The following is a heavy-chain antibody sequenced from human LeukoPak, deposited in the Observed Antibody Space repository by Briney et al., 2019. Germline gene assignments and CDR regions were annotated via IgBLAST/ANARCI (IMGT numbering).Heavy chain of an antibody. D-gene: IGHD3-10*01. CDR2: IIPIFGTA. V-gene: IGHV1-69*05. Sequence: SVKVSCKASGGTFSSYAISWVRQAPGQGLEWMGGIIPIFGTANYAQKFQGRVTITTDESTSTAYMELSSLRSEDTAVYYCARVRLWFGESSYFDYWGRGTLVTVSS. CDR1: GGTFSSYA. CDR3: ARVRLWFGESSYFDY. J-gene: IGHJ4*02.